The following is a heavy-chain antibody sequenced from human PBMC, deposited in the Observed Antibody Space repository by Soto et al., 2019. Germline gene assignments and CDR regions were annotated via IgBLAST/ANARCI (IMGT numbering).Heavy chain of an antibody. CDR3: ARLGASAARPSY. Sequence: QVQLAESGGGLVEPGGYLRISCAASGFTFSDYDMSWIRQSPGKGLEWVSFVSSSGTTMYFADSVKGRFTISRDNAKNSLYLQMNSLRAEDTAVYYCARLGASAARPSYWGQGTLVTVSS. CDR1: GFTFSDYD. V-gene: IGHV3-11*01. D-gene: IGHD6-6*01. J-gene: IGHJ4*02. CDR2: VSSSGTTM.